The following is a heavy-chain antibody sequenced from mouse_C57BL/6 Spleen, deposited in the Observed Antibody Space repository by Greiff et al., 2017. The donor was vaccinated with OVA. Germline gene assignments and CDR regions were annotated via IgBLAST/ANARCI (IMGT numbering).Heavy chain of an antibody. CDR3: ARDGYPYWYFDV. CDR1: GYSITSGYY. CDR2: ISYDGSN. Sequence: DVQLQESGPGLVKPSQSLSLTCSVTGYSITSGYYWNWIRQFPGNKLEWMGYISYDGSNNYNPSLKNRISITRDTSKNQFFLKLNSVTTEDTATYYCARDGYPYWYFDVWGTGTTVTVSS. V-gene: IGHV3-6*01. D-gene: IGHD2-2*01. J-gene: IGHJ1*03.